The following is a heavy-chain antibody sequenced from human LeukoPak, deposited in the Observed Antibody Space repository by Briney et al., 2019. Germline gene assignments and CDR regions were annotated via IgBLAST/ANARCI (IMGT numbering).Heavy chain of an antibody. V-gene: IGHV3-30-3*01. CDR2: ISYDGSNK. J-gene: IGHJ4*02. CDR1: GFTFSSYA. D-gene: IGHD6-6*01. CDR3: AKDTYSSSSGCDY. Sequence: GRSLRLSCAASGFTFSSYAMHWVRQAPGKGLEWVAVISYDGSNKYYADSVKGRFTISRDNSKNTVYLQMNSLRAEDTAVYYCAKDTYSSSSGCDYWGQGTLVTVSS.